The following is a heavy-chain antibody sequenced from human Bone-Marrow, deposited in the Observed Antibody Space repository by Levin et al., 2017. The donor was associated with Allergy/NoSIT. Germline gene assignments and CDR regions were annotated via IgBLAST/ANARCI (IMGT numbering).Heavy chain of an antibody. CDR3: ARDDYFDGSGFSLLDF. CDR1: GFTRSRYA. V-gene: IGHV3-30-3*01. J-gene: IGHJ4*02. Sequence: GESLKISCAASGFTRSRYAMHWVRQAPGKGLEWVAVISYDGNNKDYTDSVKGRFTISRDNSKNTLYLEMNSLKPEDTAVYYCARDDYFDGSGFSLLDFWGQGTLVTVSS. CDR2: ISYDGNNK. D-gene: IGHD3-22*01.